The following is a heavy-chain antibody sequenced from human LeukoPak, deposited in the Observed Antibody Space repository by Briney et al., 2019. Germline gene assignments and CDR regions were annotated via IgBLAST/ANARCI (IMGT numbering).Heavy chain of an antibody. CDR2: ISAYNGNT. V-gene: IGHV1-18*01. J-gene: IGHJ4*02. Sequence: GASVKVSCKASGYTFTSYGISWVRQARGQGLEWMGWISAYNGNTNYAQKLQGRVTMTTDTSTSTAYIELRSLRSDDTAVYYCARDHSTVTMIVVVHDYWGQGTLVTVSS. CDR3: ARDHSTVTMIVVVHDY. D-gene: IGHD3-22*01. CDR1: GYTFTSYG.